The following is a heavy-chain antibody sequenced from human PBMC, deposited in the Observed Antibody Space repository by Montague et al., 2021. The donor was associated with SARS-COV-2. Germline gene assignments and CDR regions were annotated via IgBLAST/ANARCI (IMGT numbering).Heavy chain of an antibody. V-gene: IGHV4-31*03. J-gene: IGHJ2*01. CDR3: ARSPEPMMILIITSLNWYFGL. D-gene: IGHD3-22*01. CDR1: GGSISSGGYY. CDR2: IYYSGST. Sequence: TLSLTCTVSGGSISSGGYYWSWIRQHPGKGLEWIGYIYYSGSTYYNPSLKSRVTISVDTSKNQFSLKMSSVTAADTAVYYCARSPEPMMILIITSLNWYFGLWGRGTLVTVSP.